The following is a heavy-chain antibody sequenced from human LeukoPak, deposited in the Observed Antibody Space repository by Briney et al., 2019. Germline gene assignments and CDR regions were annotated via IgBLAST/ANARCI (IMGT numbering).Heavy chain of an antibody. CDR2: INHSGST. D-gene: IGHD1-26*01. CDR3: ARIRSRKWGFDY. J-gene: IGHJ4*02. Sequence: SETLSLTCAVYGGSFSGYYWSWIRQPPGKGLEWIGEINHSGSTNYNPSLKGRVTISIDTSKNQFSLKLSSVTAADTAVYYCARIRSRKWGFDYWGQGTLVTVSS. CDR1: GGSFSGYY. V-gene: IGHV4-34*01.